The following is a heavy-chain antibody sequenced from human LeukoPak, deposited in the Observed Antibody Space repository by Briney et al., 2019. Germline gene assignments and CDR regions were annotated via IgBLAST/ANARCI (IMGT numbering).Heavy chain of an antibody. D-gene: IGHD4-11*01. J-gene: IGHJ6*02. V-gene: IGHV3-53*01. CDR1: GVPFSNTY. CDR2: IYSGGGT. Sequence: GGTLRLPCVASGVPFSNTYMSWVRHAPGKGLEWVSFIYSGGGTYSADSVKGRFTISRDISKNTLYLQMNSLRAEDTAVYYCARDRSNYLGGYYYYGMDVWGQGTTVTVSS. CDR3: ARDRSNYLGGYYYYGMDV.